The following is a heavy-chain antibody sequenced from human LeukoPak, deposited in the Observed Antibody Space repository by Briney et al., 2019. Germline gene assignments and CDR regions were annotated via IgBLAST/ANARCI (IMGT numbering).Heavy chain of an antibody. D-gene: IGHD3-10*01. CDR3: AKGAGELFLDY. CDR2: IRYDGSNK. Sequence: GGSLRLSCAASGFTFSSYGMHWVRQAPGKGLEWVAFIRYDGSNKYYADSVKGRFTISRDNSKNTLYLLMNSLRAEDTAVYYCAKGAGELFLDYWGQGTLVTVSS. J-gene: IGHJ4*02. V-gene: IGHV3-30*02. CDR1: GFTFSSYG.